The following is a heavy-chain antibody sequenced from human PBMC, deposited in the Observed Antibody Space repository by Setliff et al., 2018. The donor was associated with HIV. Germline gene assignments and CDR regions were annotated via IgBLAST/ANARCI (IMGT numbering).Heavy chain of an antibody. CDR2: LYYSGST. D-gene: IGHD1-26*01. J-gene: IGHJ6*03. Sequence: PSETLSLTCTVSGGSISNFLWTWIRQPPGKGLEWIGYLYYSGSTYYNPSLKSRVTISIDTSKKQLSLKLNSVTAADTAVYYCARAMGANWSYYYYMDVWGKGTTVTVSS. CDR1: GGSISNFL. CDR3: ARAMGANWSYYYYMDV. V-gene: IGHV4-59*01.